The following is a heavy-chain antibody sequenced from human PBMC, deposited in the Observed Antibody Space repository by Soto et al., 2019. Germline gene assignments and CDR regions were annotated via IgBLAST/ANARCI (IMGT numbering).Heavy chain of an antibody. D-gene: IGHD1-26*01. V-gene: IGHV1-18*01. CDR3: ASGPGSYGEY. Sequence: QVQLVQSGAEVKKPGASVKVSCKASGYTLSNYGITWVRQAPGQGLEWMGWINVYNGNTNYAQKLQGRVTMTTDTFTSTAYMELRSLTSDYTAVYYCASGPGSYGEYSGQGTLVTVSS. J-gene: IGHJ4*02. CDR1: GYTLSNYG. CDR2: INVYNGNT.